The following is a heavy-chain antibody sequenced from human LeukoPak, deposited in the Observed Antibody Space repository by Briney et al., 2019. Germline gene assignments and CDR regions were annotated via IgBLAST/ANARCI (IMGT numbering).Heavy chain of an antibody. D-gene: IGHD6-13*01. CDR2: ISWNSGIT. V-gene: IGHV3-9*01. J-gene: IGHJ4*02. Sequence: PGGSLRLSCAASGFTFDDYALHWVRQAPGQGLEWVSGISWNSGITGHADSVKGRFTISRDNAKNSLYLQMNSLRAEDSALYYCARDMSPDSSNWYFFDYWGQGTLVTVSS. CDR1: GFTFDDYA. CDR3: ARDMSPDSSNWYFFDY.